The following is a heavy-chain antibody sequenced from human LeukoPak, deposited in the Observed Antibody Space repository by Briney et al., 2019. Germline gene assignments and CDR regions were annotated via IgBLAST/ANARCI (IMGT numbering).Heavy chain of an antibody. Sequence: GGSLRLSCAASGFTFSSYSMNWVRQAPGKGLEWVSSISSSSSYIYYADSVKGRFTISRDNAKNSLYLQMNSLRAEDTAVYYCARDPYTSIAAANQLDYWGQGTLVTVSS. J-gene: IGHJ4*02. D-gene: IGHD6-13*01. CDR1: GFTFSSYS. CDR3: ARDPYTSIAAANQLDY. V-gene: IGHV3-21*01. CDR2: ISSSSSYI.